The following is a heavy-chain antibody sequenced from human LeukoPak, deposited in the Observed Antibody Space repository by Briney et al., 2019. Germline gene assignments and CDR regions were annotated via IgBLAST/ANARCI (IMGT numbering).Heavy chain of an antibody. V-gene: IGHV4-4*02. D-gene: IGHD3-22*01. CDR1: GDSINSLDL. Sequence: PSETLSLTCTVSGDSINSLDLWSWVRQPPGKGLEWIGEMYLSGTTHSNPSVKSRVTISVDTSKNQFSLKMSSVTAADTAVYYCARRDYDSGGHYGPDNWFDPWGQGIQVTVSP. CDR3: ARRDYDSGGHYGPDNWFDP. CDR2: MYLSGTT. J-gene: IGHJ5*02.